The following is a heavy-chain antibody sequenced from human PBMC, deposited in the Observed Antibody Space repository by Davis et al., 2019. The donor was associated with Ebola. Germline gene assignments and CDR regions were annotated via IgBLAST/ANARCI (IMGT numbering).Heavy chain of an antibody. CDR2: IIPILGIA. J-gene: IGHJ4*02. CDR1: GGTFSSYA. D-gene: IGHD3-22*01. V-gene: IGHV1-69*04. CDR3: ARDSPKYDSSGYLDY. Sequence: SVKVSCKASGGTFSSYAISWVRQAPGQGLEWMGRIIPILGIANYAQKFQGRVTITADKSTSTAYMELSSLRSEDTAVYYCARDSPKYDSSGYLDYWGQGTLVTVSS.